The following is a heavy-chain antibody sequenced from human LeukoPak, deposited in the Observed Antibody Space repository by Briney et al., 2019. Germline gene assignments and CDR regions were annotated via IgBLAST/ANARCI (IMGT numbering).Heavy chain of an antibody. D-gene: IGHD3-16*01. J-gene: IGHJ3*02. CDR1: GYTFTNYG. Sequence: GASVKVSCKASGYTFTNYGISWVRQAPGQGLEWMGWISTYNGNTNYAQKLQGRVTMTTDTSTSTAYMELRSLRSDDTAVYYCARDGKLATMRGTYDAFDIWGQGTMVTVSS. CDR2: ISTYNGNT. CDR3: ARDGKLATMRGTYDAFDI. V-gene: IGHV1-18*01.